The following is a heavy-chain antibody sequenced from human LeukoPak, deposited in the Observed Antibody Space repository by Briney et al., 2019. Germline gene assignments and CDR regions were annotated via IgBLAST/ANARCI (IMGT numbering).Heavy chain of an antibody. CDR1: GGSFSGYY. D-gene: IGHD3-22*01. V-gene: IGHV4-34*01. CDR2: INHSGST. Sequence: SETLSLTCAVYGGSFSGYYWSWIRKPPGKGLEWIGEINHSGSTNYNSSLNSRVTISVDTSTNQFSLKLSSVTAADTAVYCCARRIHYYDSSGYYYGGAIRFDYWGQGTLVTVSS. J-gene: IGHJ4*02. CDR3: ARRIHYYDSSGYYYGGAIRFDY.